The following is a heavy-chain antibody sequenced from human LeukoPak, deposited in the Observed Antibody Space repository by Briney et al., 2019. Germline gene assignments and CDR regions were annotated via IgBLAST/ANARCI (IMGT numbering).Heavy chain of an antibody. V-gene: IGHV3-7*01. D-gene: IGHD3-22*01. J-gene: IGHJ4*02. CDR2: IKQDGSEK. CDR3: ARVEDSSGCYPFDY. Sequence: GGSLRLSCAASGFTFSSYWMSWVRQAPGKGLEWVANIKQDGSEKYYVDSVKGRFTISRDNAKNSLYLQMNSLRAEDTAVYYCARVEDSSGCYPFDYWGQGTLVTVSS. CDR1: GFTFSSYW.